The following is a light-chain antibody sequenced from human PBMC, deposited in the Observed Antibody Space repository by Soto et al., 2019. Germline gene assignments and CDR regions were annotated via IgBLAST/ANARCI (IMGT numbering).Light chain of an antibody. J-gene: IGKJ1*01. CDR2: GAS. CDR3: KQYGNSPQT. V-gene: IGKV3-20*01. Sequence: DIGLTQAPGTLSLSPGERATLSCRAIQSVRNSYLAWYQQKPGQAPRLLMYGASYRAAGTPDRFSGSGSWADFNLTISRLEPEDFSVDPCKQYGNSPQTFGQGTPVAVK. CDR1: QSVRNSY.